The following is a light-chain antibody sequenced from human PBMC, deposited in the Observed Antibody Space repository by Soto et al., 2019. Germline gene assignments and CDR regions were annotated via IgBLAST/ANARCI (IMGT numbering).Light chain of an antibody. CDR1: QSLVYSDGNTY. CDR2: QVS. CDR3: IQFSHFPRT. J-gene: IGKJ1*01. Sequence: VLTQTPLSSPVTLGQPASISCRSSQSLVYSDGNTYLSWLQQRPGQPPRLLIYQVSNRFSGVPDRFSGCGAGKDFTLKISRMEAEDVGVYSCIQFSHFPRTFGQGTKVEI. V-gene: IGKV2-24*01.